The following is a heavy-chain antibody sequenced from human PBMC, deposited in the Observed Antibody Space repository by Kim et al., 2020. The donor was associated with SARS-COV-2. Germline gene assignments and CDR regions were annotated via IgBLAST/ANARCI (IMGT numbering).Heavy chain of an antibody. Sequence: GGSLRLSCAASGFTFSSFWMIWVRQAPGKGLEGWANIKEDGRDKYYVDSVKGRFTISRENAKNSLFLQMNSPKVEDTAVYYCATRGKSSASYLYYDNWGQGTLVTVSS. J-gene: IGHJ4*02. CDR2: IKEDGRDK. V-gene: IGHV3-7*01. CDR3: ATRGKSSASYLYYDN. CDR1: GFTFSSFW. D-gene: IGHD3-16*02.